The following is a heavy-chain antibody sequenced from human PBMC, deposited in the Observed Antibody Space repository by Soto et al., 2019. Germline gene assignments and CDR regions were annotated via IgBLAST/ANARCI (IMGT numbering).Heavy chain of an antibody. Sequence: GESLKISCNGSGYIFTSYWIGWVRQMPGKGLEWMGIIYPGDSDTRYSPSFQGQVTISADKSISTAYLQWSSLKASDTAMYYCASHSGSYYSGSSGYYYGMDVWGQGTTVTVSS. CDR3: ASHSGSYYSGSSGYYYGMDV. CDR2: IYPGDSDT. V-gene: IGHV5-51*01. D-gene: IGHD1-26*01. CDR1: GYIFTSYW. J-gene: IGHJ6*02.